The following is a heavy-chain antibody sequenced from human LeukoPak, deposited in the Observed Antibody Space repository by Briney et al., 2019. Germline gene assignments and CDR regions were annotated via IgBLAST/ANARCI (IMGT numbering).Heavy chain of an antibody. CDR1: GGSISSYY. CDR3: AREGNYDMYYYYMDV. D-gene: IGHD3-9*01. Sequence: SSETLSLTCTVSGGSISSYYWSWIRQPAGKGLEWIGRIYTSGSTNYNPSLKSRVTMSVDTSKNQFSLKLSSVTAADTAVYYCAREGNYDMYYYYMDVWGKGTTVTIS. CDR2: IYTSGST. J-gene: IGHJ6*03. V-gene: IGHV4-4*07.